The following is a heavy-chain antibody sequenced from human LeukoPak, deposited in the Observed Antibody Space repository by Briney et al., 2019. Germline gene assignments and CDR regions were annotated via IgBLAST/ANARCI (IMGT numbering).Heavy chain of an antibody. CDR3: ARGVSDQN. Sequence: SETLSLTCAVYGGSFSGYYWSWICQSPGKGLEWIGEISHSGTTYYNPSLKSRVTISLDTSKNQFFLKLTSVTAADTAVYYCARGVSDQNWGQGTLVTVSS. J-gene: IGHJ4*02. CDR2: ISHSGTT. CDR1: GGSFSGYY. V-gene: IGHV4-34*01.